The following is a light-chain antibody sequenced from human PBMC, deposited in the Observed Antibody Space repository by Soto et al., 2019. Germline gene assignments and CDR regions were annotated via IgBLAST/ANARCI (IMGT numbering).Light chain of an antibody. J-gene: IGKJ4*01. V-gene: IGKV1-39*01. CDR1: QSISSY. CDR3: QHSYSSPHT. Sequence: DIQMTQSPSSLSASVGDRVTITCRASQSISSYLTWYQQKPGKAPKLLIYAASSLQIGVPSWLSCSGSGTDFTLTISSLQPDGFATDYYQHSYSSPHTFGGGTKVEIK. CDR2: AAS.